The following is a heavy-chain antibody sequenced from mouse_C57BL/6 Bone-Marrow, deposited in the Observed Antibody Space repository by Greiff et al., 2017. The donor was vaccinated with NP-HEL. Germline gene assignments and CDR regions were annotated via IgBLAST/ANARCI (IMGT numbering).Heavy chain of an antibody. D-gene: IGHD1-1*01. CDR1: GYTFTDYY. CDR2: INPNNGGT. CDR3: APGYNYGYFDY. Sequence: VQLQQPGPELVKPGASVKISCKASGYTFTDYYMNWVKQSHGQSLEWIGDINPNNGGTSYNQKFKGKATLTVDKSSSTAYMQLRSLTSEDSAVYYCAPGYNYGYFDYWGQGTTLTVSS. V-gene: IGHV1-26*01. J-gene: IGHJ2*01.